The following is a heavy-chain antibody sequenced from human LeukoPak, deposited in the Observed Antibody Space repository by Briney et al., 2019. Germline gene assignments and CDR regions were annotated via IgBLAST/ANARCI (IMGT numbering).Heavy chain of an antibody. J-gene: IGHJ6*03. V-gene: IGHV1-2*02. D-gene: IGHD6-6*01. CDR2: INPNSGGT. CDR3: ARGAYSSSSRYYYYMDV. CDR1: GYTFTGYY. Sequence: ASVKVSCKASGYTFTGYYMHLVRQAPGQGLEWMGWINPNSGGTNYAQKFQGRVTMTRDTSISTAYMELSRLRSDDTAVYYCARGAYSSSSRYYYYMDVWGKGTTVTVSS.